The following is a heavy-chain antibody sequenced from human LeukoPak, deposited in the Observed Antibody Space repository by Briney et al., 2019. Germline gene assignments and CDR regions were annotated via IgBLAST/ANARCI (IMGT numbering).Heavy chain of an antibody. Sequence: PSETLSLTCTVSGGSISSYYWSWIRQPPGKGLEWIGYIYYSGSTNYNPSLKSRVTISVDTSKNQFSLKLSSVTAADTAVYYCARDQGPNGFDYWGQGTLVTVSS. J-gene: IGHJ4*02. CDR1: GGSISSYY. CDR3: ARDQGPNGFDY. D-gene: IGHD4/OR15-4a*01. V-gene: IGHV4-59*01. CDR2: IYYSGST.